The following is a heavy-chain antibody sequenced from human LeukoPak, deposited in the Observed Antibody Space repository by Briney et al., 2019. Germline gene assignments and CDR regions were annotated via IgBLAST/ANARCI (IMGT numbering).Heavy chain of an antibody. Sequence: GGSLRPSCAASGFTFSNHWMSWDRQAPGKGLEWVANIKQDGSEKYYVDSVKGRFAISRDNAKNSLYLQMNSLRAEDTAVYYCARYGMTSGWYYFDYWGQGTLVTVSS. CDR1: GFTFSNHW. J-gene: IGHJ4*02. CDR3: ARYGMTSGWYYFDY. CDR2: IKQDGSEK. D-gene: IGHD6-19*01. V-gene: IGHV3-7*03.